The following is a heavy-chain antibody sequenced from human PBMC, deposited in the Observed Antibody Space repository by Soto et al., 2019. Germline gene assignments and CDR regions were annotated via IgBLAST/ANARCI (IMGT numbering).Heavy chain of an antibody. CDR1: GVTLTNVW. Sequence: PGGSLRLSCAVSGVTLTNVWMNWVRQAPGKGPEWVGRIKSKTDGGTTDYAAPVKGRFTISRDDSENTLYLQMNSLETEDTAVYYCTTVTLLLPAFTRSGPWGQGTLVTVSS. J-gene: IGHJ5*02. D-gene: IGHD3-22*01. CDR3: TTVTLLLPAFTRSGP. CDR2: IKSKTDGGTT. V-gene: IGHV3-15*07.